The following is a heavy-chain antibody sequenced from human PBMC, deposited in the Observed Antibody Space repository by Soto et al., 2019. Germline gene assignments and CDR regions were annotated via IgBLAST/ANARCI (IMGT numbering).Heavy chain of an antibody. CDR2: IIPVIGAT. V-gene: IGHV1-69*13. CDR1: GDTLNNYA. J-gene: IGHJ4*02. D-gene: IGHD3-16*01. Sequence: QVQLVQSGAEVKKPGSSVRVSCKASGDTLNNYAINWVRQAPGEGLEWVGGIIPVIGATNYPQKFQGRVTITADESTRTAHMELSGLRSEDTAVYYCARGGGSQFGLGGFAYWGQGTLVTVSS. CDR3: ARGGGSQFGLGGFAY.